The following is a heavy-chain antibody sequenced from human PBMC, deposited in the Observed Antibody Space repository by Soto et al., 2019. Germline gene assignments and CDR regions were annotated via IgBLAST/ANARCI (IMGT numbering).Heavy chain of an antibody. Sequence: GGSLRLSCAASGFTFSDYYMSWIRQAPGKGLEWVSYISSSGGTIYYADSVKGRFTISRDSAKNSLYLQMNSLRAEDTAVYYCARRPMSISGTGFDYWGQGTLVTVSS. D-gene: IGHD1-7*01. J-gene: IGHJ4*02. V-gene: IGHV3-11*01. CDR1: GFTFSDYY. CDR2: ISSSGGTI. CDR3: ARRPMSISGTGFDY.